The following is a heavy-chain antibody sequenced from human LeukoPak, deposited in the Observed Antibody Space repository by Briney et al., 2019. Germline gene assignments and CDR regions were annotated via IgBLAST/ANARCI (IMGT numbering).Heavy chain of an antibody. J-gene: IGHJ5*02. D-gene: IGHD3-10*01. Sequence: ASVKVSCKASGGTLSTYTISWVRQAPGQGLEWMGRIIPILGIANYAQKFQGRVTITADKSTSTTYMGLSSLRSEDTAVYYCARVIMDVQRGDWFDPWGQGTLVTVSS. CDR1: GGTLSTYT. CDR2: IIPILGIA. CDR3: ARVIMDVQRGDWFDP. V-gene: IGHV1-69*02.